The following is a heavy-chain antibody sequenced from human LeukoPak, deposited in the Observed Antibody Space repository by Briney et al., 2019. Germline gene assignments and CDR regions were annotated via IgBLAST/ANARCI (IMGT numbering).Heavy chain of an antibody. CDR3: ARGKPFIVVVVAATRQYYFDY. V-gene: IGHV4-34*01. J-gene: IGHJ4*02. Sequence: SETLSLTCAVYGGSFSGYYWSWLRQPPGKGREWLGEINHSGSTNYNPSLKSRVTISVDTSKNQFSLKRSSVTAADTAVYYCARGKPFIVVVVAATRQYYFDYWGQGTLVTVSS. CDR2: INHSGST. CDR1: GGSFSGYY. D-gene: IGHD2-15*01.